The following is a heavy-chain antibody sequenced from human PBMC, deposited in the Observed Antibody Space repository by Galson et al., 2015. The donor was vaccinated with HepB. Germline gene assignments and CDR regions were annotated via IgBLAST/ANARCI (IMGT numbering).Heavy chain of an antibody. CDR1: GFTFSSYS. D-gene: IGHD6-13*01. CDR3: ARDASSSWYPTGNWFDP. J-gene: IGHJ5*02. CDR2: ISSSSSYI. V-gene: IGHV3-21*01. Sequence: SLRLSCAASGFTFSSYSMNWVRQAPGKGLEWVSSISSSSSYIYYADSVKGRFTISRDNAKNSLYLQMNSLRAEDTAVYYCARDASSSWYPTGNWFDPWGQGTLVTVSS.